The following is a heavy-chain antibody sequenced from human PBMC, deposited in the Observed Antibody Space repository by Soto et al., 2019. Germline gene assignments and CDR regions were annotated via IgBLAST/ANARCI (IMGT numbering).Heavy chain of an antibody. CDR2: IYYSGST. J-gene: IGHJ4*02. CDR1: GGSISSGDYY. Sequence: SETLSLTCTVSGGSISSGDYYWSWIRQPPGKGLEWIGYIYYSGSTYYNPSLKSRVTISVDTSKNQFSLKLSSVTAAGTAVYYCARSSSSELVDYWGQGTLVTVSS. D-gene: IGHD6-6*01. CDR3: ARSSSSELVDY. V-gene: IGHV4-30-4*01.